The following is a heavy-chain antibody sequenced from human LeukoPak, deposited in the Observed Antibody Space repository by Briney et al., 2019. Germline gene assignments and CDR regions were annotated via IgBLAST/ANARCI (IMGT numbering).Heavy chain of an antibody. Sequence: PSETLSLTCTVSGGSISSSSYNWGWIRQPPGKGLEWIGSIDYSGSTYYNPSLKSRVTISVDTSKNQFSLKLSSVTAADTAVYYCARHASWVLTGYLTHFDYWGQGTLVTVSS. CDR1: GGSISSSSYN. CDR3: ARHASWVLTGYLTHFDY. D-gene: IGHD3-9*01. V-gene: IGHV4-39*01. J-gene: IGHJ4*02. CDR2: IDYSGST.